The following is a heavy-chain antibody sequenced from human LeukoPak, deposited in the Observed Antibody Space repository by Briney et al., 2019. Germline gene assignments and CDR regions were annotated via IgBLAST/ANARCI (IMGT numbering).Heavy chain of an antibody. V-gene: IGHV1-69*04. CDR1: GGIFSSYA. CDR2: IIPILGIA. CDR3: ARDLPPYYVDY. Sequence: SVKVSCKASGGIFSSYAISWVRQAPGQGLEWMGRIIPILGIANYAQKFQGRVTITADKSTSTAYMDLSSLRSEDTAVYYCARDLPPYYVDYWGQGTLVTVSS. J-gene: IGHJ4*02.